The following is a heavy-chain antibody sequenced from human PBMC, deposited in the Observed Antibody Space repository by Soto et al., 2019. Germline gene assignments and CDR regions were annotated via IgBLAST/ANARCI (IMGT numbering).Heavy chain of an antibody. V-gene: IGHV3-30*18. D-gene: IGHD3-10*01. J-gene: IGHJ6*02. CDR2: ISYDGSNK. Sequence: PGGSLRLSCAASGFTSSSNGMPWVRQPPGKGLEWVAVISYDGSNKYYADSVKGRFTISRDSTKNTLYLEMNSLRPEDTAVYYCAKGEYYYGSGSPYYGMDVWGQGTTVTVSS. CDR3: AKGEYYYGSGSPYYGMDV. CDR1: GFTSSSNG.